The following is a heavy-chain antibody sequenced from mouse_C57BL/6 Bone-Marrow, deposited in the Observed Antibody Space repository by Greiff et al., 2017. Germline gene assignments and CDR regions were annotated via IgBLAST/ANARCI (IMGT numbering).Heavy chain of an antibody. CDR3: ARENGPLFDY. J-gene: IGHJ2*01. CDR2: INPSTGGT. V-gene: IGHV1-42*01. CDR1: GYSFTGYY. Sequence: EVQLQQSGPELVKPGASVKISCKASGYSFTGYYMNWVKQSPEKSLEWIGEINPSTGGTPYNQKFKAKATLTVDKSSSTAYMQLKSLTSEDSAVYYCARENGPLFDYWGQGTTLTVSS.